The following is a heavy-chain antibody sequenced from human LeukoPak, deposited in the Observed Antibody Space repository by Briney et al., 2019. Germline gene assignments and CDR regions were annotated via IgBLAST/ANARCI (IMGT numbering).Heavy chain of an antibody. CDR1: GGSISSSSYY. CDR3: ARVPGIAVAGKFDP. CDR2: IYYSGST. V-gene: IGHV4-39*01. D-gene: IGHD6-19*01. J-gene: IGHJ5*02. Sequence: PSETLSLTCTVSGGSISSSSYYWGWIRQPPGKGLEWIGSIYYSGSTYYNPSLKSRVTISVDTSKNQFSLKLSSVTAADTAVYYCARVPGIAVAGKFDPWGQGTLVTVSS.